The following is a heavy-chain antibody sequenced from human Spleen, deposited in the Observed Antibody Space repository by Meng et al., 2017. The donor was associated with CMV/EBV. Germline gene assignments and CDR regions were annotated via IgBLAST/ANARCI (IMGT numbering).Heavy chain of an antibody. CDR3: TRSWDIIVIAMDV. CDR1: GYTFTRYD. J-gene: IGHJ6*02. Sequence: ASVKVSCKASGYTFTRYDINWVRQATGQGLEWVGWMNPNSGGTNYAHKFQGRVTMTRDMSISTAYMELNRLKSDDTAVYFCTRSWDIIVIAMDVWGQGTTVTVSS. D-gene: IGHD2-2*01. CDR2: MNPNSGGT. V-gene: IGHV1-2*07.